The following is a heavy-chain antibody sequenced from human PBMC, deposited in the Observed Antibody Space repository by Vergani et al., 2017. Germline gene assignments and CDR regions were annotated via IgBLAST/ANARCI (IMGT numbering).Heavy chain of an antibody. CDR2: IKQDGSEK. D-gene: IGHD3-10*01. CDR1: GFTFSSYW. Sequence: EVQLVESGGGLVQPGGSLRLSCAASGFTFSSYWMSWVRQAPGKGLEWVANIKQDGSEKYYVDSVKGRFTISRDNAKDSLYLQMNSLRAEDTAVYYCAGSELFWYFDLWGRGTLVTVSS. V-gene: IGHV3-7*03. J-gene: IGHJ2*01. CDR3: AGSELFWYFDL.